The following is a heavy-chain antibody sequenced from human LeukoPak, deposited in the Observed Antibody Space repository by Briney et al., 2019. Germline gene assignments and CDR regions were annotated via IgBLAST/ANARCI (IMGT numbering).Heavy chain of an antibody. J-gene: IGHJ3*02. CDR1: GLTFSSYG. CDR3: ARDRKITMIPDAFDI. D-gene: IGHD3-22*01. CDR2: IWYDGSNK. Sequence: GGSLRLSCAASGLTFSSYGMHWVRQAPGKGLEWVAVIWYDGSNKYYADSVKGRFTISRDNSKNTLYLQMNSLRAEDTAVYYCARDRKITMIPDAFDIWGQGTMVTVSS. V-gene: IGHV3-33*01.